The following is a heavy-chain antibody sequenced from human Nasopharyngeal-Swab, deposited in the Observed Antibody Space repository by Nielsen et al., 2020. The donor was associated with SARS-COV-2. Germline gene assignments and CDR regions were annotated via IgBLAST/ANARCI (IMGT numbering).Heavy chain of an antibody. CDR2: INHSGST. V-gene: IGHV4-34*01. J-gene: IGHJ5*02. CDR3: ASVGSSSWYQLWFDP. D-gene: IGHD6-13*01. Sequence: PGHGLEWIGEINHSGSTNYNPSLKSRVTISVDTSKNQFSLKLSSVTAADTAVYYCASVGSSSWYQLWFDPWGQGTLVTVSS.